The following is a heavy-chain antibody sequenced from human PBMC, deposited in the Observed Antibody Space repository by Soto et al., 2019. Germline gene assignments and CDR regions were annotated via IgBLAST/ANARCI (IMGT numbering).Heavy chain of an antibody. Sequence: SETLSLTCTVSGASIGSNTDYWAWIRRPPGKGLEWIGYIYYSGSTNYNPSLQNRVTISIDASKNQVSLKVNSVTAADTAVYYCARVRLGAPTRYFDYWGQGTLVTVSS. V-gene: IGHV4-61*05. CDR2: IYYSGST. J-gene: IGHJ4*02. CDR1: GASIGSNTDY. CDR3: ARVRLGAPTRYFDY. D-gene: IGHD1-26*01.